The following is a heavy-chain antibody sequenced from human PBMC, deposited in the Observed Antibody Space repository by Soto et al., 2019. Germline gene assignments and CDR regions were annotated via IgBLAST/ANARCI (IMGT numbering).Heavy chain of an antibody. CDR3: ARDSPRIAAAGTREYFQH. D-gene: IGHD6-13*01. J-gene: IGHJ1*01. CDR2: ISYDGSNK. Sequence: GGSLRLSCAASGFTFSSYGMHWVRQAPGKGLEWVAVISYDGSNKYYADSVKGRFTISRDHSKNTLYLQMNSLRAEDTAVYYCARDSPRIAAAGTREYFQHWGQGTLVTVSS. CDR1: GFTFSSYG. V-gene: IGHV3-30*03.